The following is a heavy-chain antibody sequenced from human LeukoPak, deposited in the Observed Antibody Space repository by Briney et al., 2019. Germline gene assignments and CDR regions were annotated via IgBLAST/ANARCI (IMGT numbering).Heavy chain of an antibody. CDR3: ARGERGYSGYGEVDY. CDR2: IYYSGST. CDR1: GGSISSSSYY. Sequence: SETLSLTCTVSGGSISSSSYYWGGIRQPPGKGLEWIGSIYYSGSTYYNPSLKSRVTISVDTSKNQFSLKLSSVTAADTAVYYCARGERGYSGYGEVDYWGQGTLVTVSS. D-gene: IGHD5-12*01. V-gene: IGHV4-39*07. J-gene: IGHJ4*02.